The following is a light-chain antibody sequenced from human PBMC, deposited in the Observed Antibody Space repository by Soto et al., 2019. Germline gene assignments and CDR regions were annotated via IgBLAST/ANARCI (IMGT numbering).Light chain of an antibody. CDR2: EVT. CDR3: SSYTTSSTRV. V-gene: IGLV2-14*01. CDR1: SSDVGIYNY. Sequence: QSALTQPASVSGSPGQSIAISCTGSSSDVGIYNYVSWYQQHPGKVPKLIIYEVTNRPSGVSNRFSGSKSGNTASLTISVLQAEDEADYYCSSYTTSSTRVFGTGTKVTGL. J-gene: IGLJ1*01.